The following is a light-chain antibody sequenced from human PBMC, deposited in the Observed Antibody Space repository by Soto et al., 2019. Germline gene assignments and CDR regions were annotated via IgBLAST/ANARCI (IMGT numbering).Light chain of an antibody. V-gene: IGKV3-20*01. J-gene: IGKJ3*01. CDR1: QSLSSSY. Sequence: EIVLTQSPSALSLSPGERATLSCRASQSLSSSYLAWYQQKPGQSTRLLIYGASSRATGVPDRFSGSGSGTDFTLTISRLEPEDFAVYYCQQYGLSPPFSFGPGTKLHIK. CDR2: GAS. CDR3: QQYGLSPPFS.